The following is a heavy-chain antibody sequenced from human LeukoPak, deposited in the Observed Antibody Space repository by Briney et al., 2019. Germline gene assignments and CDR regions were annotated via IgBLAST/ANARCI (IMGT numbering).Heavy chain of an antibody. D-gene: IGHD6-19*01. J-gene: IGHJ4*02. Sequence: GALRLSCAASGFTFSSYGMHWVRQAPGKGLEWVAVISYDGSNKYYADSVKGRFTISRDNSKNTLYLQMNSLRAKDTAVYYCAKDKYSSGWYALDYWGQGTLVTVSS. CDR2: ISYDGSNK. CDR3: AKDKYSSGWYALDY. CDR1: GFTFSSYG. V-gene: IGHV3-30*18.